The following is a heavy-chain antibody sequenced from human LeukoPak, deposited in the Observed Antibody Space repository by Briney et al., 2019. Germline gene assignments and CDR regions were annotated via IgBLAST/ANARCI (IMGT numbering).Heavy chain of an antibody. CDR2: ISSSSNTM. Sequence: GGSLKLSCAASGFTFSSYEMNWVRQAPGKGLEWVSYISSSSNTMYYADSVKGRFTISRDNAKNSLYLQMNSLRDEDTAVYYCARAFDYWGQGTLVAVSS. V-gene: IGHV3-48*03. CDR3: ARAFDY. CDR1: GFTFSSYE. J-gene: IGHJ4*02.